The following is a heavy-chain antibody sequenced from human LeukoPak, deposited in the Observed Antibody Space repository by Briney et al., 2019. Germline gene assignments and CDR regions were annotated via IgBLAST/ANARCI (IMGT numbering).Heavy chain of an antibody. J-gene: IGHJ3*02. D-gene: IGHD4-23*01. CDR1: GASVSGSNYY. CDR2: IYSSGST. V-gene: IGHV4-39*07. Sequence: SETLSLTCAVSGASVSGSNYYWGWIRQPPGKGLEWIGNIYSSGSTYYNASLQSRVTISIDTSKNQFSLKLSSVTAADTAVYYCATPSGGNSQQNYDAFDIWGQGTMVTVSS. CDR3: ATPSGGNSQQNYDAFDI.